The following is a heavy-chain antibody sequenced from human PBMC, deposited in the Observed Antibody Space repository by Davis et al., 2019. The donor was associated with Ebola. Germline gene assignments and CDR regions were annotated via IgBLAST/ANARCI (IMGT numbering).Heavy chain of an antibody. CDR2: ISSSSYI. Sequence: PGGSLRLSCAASGFTFSSYSMNWVRQAPGKGLEWVSSISSSSYIYYADSVKGRFTISRDNAENSLYLQMNSLRAEDTAVYYCARVGYSGYDPRYYYYYYGMDVWGQGTTVTVSS. J-gene: IGHJ6*02. V-gene: IGHV3-21*01. CDR3: ARVGYSGYDPRYYYYYYGMDV. CDR1: GFTFSSYS. D-gene: IGHD5-12*01.